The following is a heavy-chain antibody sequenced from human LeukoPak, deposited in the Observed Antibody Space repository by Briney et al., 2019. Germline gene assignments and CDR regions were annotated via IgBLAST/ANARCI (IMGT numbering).Heavy chain of an antibody. V-gene: IGHV1-69*05. Sequence: SSVKVSCKASGGTFSSYAISWVRQAPGQGLEWMGGIIPIFGTANYAQKFQGRVTITTDESTSTAYMELSSLRSEDTAVYYCARGGVPAAIPGRWFDPWGQGTLVTVSS. CDR3: ARGGVPAAIPGRWFDP. CDR1: GGTFSSYA. CDR2: IIPIFGTA. J-gene: IGHJ5*02. D-gene: IGHD2-2*02.